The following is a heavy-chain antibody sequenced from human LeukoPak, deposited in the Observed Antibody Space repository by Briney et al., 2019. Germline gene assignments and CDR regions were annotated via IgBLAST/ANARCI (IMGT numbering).Heavy chain of an antibody. D-gene: IGHD3-10*01. CDR1: GFTFSSYA. CDR2: ISGSGGST. CDR3: AKSVVRGVTYLNFDY. J-gene: IGHJ4*02. V-gene: IGHV3-23*01. Sequence: GGSLRLSCAASGFTFSSYAMSWVRQAPGKGLEWASAISGSGGSTYYADSVKGRFTISRDNSKNTLYLQMNSLRAEDTAVYYCAKSVVRGVTYLNFDYWGQGTLVTVSS.